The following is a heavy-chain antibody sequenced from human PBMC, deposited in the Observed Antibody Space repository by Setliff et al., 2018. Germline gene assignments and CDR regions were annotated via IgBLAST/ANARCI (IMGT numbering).Heavy chain of an antibody. CDR2: INPNFGAT. CDR1: AYTFSGYY. D-gene: IGHD5-12*01. J-gene: IGHJ2*01. Sequence: ASVKVSCKTSAYTFSGYYIHWVRQAPGQGLQWMGWINPNFGATNYAPKFQGRVSMTRDTSISTAFLELNGLRSDDTAVYYCTKDLKKWLQFGWYFDLWGRGTLVTVSS. CDR3: TKDLKKWLQFGWYFDL. V-gene: IGHV1-2*02.